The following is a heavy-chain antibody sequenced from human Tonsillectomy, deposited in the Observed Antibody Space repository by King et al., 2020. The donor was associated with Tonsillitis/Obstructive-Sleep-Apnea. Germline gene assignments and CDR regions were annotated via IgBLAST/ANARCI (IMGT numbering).Heavy chain of an antibody. Sequence: QLQESGPGLVKPSGTLSLTCAVSGGSISSSNWWSWVRQPPGKGLEWIGGIYHSWSTNYNPSLKSRVTISVDKSKNQFSLKLSSVTAADTAVYYCAGRASGSSTLFDYWGQGILVTVSS. D-gene: IGHD3-10*01. V-gene: IGHV4-4*02. CDR1: GGSISSSNW. CDR2: IYHSWST. CDR3: AGRASGSSTLFDY. J-gene: IGHJ4*02.